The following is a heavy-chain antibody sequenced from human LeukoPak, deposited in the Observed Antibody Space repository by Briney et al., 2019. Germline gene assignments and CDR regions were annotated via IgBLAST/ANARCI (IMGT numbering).Heavy chain of an antibody. CDR1: GGSISTYY. J-gene: IGHJ4*02. D-gene: IGHD5-24*01. CDR2: IYYSGST. V-gene: IGHV4-59*01. CDR3: ARVGDGNFDY. Sequence: PSETLSLTCTVSGGSISTYYWSWIRQPPGKGLEWIGYIYYSGSTNCYTSLKSRVTISIDTSKNQFSLQLSSVTAADTAVYYCARVGDGNFDYWGQGTLVTASS.